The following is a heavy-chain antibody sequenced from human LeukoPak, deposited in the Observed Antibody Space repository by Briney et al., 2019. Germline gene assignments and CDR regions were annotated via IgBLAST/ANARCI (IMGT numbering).Heavy chain of an antibody. Sequence: SETLSLTCTVSGGSISSYCWSWIRQPPGKGLEWIGYIYYSGSTNYNPSLKSRVTISVDTSKNQFSLKLSSVTAADTAVYYCARRGIAAAFDYWGQGTLVTVSS. D-gene: IGHD6-13*01. J-gene: IGHJ4*02. CDR1: GGSISSYC. CDR3: ARRGIAAAFDY. V-gene: IGHV4-59*08. CDR2: IYYSGST.